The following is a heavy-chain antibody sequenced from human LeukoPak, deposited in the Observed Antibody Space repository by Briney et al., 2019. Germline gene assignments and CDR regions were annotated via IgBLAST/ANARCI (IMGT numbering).Heavy chain of an antibody. V-gene: IGHV1-2*02. Sequence: ASVKVSCKASGYTFTGYNMHWVRQAPGQGLEWMGWINPNSGGTNYAQKFQGRVTMTRDTSISTAYMELRSLRSDDTAVYYCARVLLYYDSSGYYRHQYYFDYWGQGTLVTVSS. D-gene: IGHD3-22*01. CDR2: INPNSGGT. CDR1: GYTFTGYN. CDR3: ARVLLYYDSSGYYRHQYYFDY. J-gene: IGHJ4*02.